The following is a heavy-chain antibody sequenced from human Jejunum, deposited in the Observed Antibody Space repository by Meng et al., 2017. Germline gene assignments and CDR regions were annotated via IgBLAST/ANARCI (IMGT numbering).Heavy chain of an antibody. Sequence: QVQLVESGGGVVQPGRSLRPSCAASGFTFSSYAMYWVRQAPGKGLEWVAVISYDGSYKHYPDSVKGRFTISRDNSKNTLYLQMNSLRAEDTAVYYCARDGWGSSGWYDYWGQGTLVTVSS. V-gene: IGHV3-30-3*01. D-gene: IGHD6-19*01. CDR1: GFTFSSYA. CDR3: ARDGWGSSGWYDY. J-gene: IGHJ4*02. CDR2: ISYDGSYK.